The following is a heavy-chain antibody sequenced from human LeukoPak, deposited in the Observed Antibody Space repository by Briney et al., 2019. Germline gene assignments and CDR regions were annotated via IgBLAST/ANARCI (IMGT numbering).Heavy chain of an antibody. CDR2: IIPIFGTA. D-gene: IGHD3-10*01. V-gene: IGHV1-69*13. Sequence: GASVKVSCKASGYTFTSYGISWVRQAPGQGLEWMGGIIPIFGTANYAQKFQGRVTITADESTSTAYMEPSSLRSEDTAVYYCASGMVRGVNFDYWGQGTLVTVSS. CDR1: GYTFTSYG. CDR3: ASGMVRGVNFDY. J-gene: IGHJ4*02.